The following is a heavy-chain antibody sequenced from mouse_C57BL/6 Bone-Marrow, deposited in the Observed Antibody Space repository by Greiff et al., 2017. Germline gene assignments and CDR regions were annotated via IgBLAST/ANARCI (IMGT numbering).Heavy chain of an antibody. J-gene: IGHJ2*01. V-gene: IGHV1-19*01. CDR1: GYTFTDYY. CDR3: ARALIYYGSSDY. D-gene: IGHD1-1*01. Sequence: DHVKQSGPVLVKPGASVKMSCKASGYTFTDYYMNWVKQSHGKSLEWIGVINPYNGGTSYNQKFKGKATLTVDKSSSTAYMELNSLTSEDSAVYYCARALIYYGSSDYWGQGTTLTVSS. CDR2: INPYNGGT.